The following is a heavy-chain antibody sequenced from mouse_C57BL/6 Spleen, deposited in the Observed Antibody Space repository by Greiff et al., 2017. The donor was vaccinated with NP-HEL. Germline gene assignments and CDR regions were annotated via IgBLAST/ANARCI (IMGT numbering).Heavy chain of an antibody. V-gene: IGHV1-50*01. CDR3: ARGGIYDGYYGDY. J-gene: IGHJ2*01. CDR1: GYTFTSYW. D-gene: IGHD2-3*01. Sequence: QVQLQQPGAELVKPGASVKLSCKASGYTFTSYWMQWVKQRPGQGLEWIGEIDPSDSYTNYNQKFKGKATLTVDTSSSTAYMQLSSLTSEDSAVYYCARGGIYDGYYGDYWGQGTTLTVSS. CDR2: IDPSDSYT.